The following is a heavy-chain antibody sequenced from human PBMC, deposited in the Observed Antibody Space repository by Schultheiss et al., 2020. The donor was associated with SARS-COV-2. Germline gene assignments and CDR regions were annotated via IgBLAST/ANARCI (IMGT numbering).Heavy chain of an antibody. CDR3: ARGRSSNYYDSSGYEYYFDY. V-gene: IGHV6-1*01. CDR1: GDSVSSNSAA. J-gene: IGHJ4*02. D-gene: IGHD3-22*01. CDR2: TYYRSKWYN. Sequence: SETLSLTCAISGDSVSSNSAAWNWIRQSPSRGLEWLGRTYYRSKWYNDYAVSVKSRITINPDTSKNQFSLQLSSVTAADTAVYYCARGRSSNYYDSSGYEYYFDYWGQGTLVTVSS.